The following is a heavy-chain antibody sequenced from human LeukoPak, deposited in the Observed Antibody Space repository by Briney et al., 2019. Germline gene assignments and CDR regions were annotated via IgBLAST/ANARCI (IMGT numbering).Heavy chain of an antibody. V-gene: IGHV3-23*01. CDR2: ILGRGDRT. D-gene: IGHD1-26*01. Sequence: GGSLRLSCAASGFTFSSYAMGWVRQAPGKGLEWVSGILGRGDRTYYADSVKGRFTISRDNSKNTLYLQINSLRAEDTAVYYCAKEIGGAWVDYWGQGTLVTVSS. CDR1: GFTFSSYA. J-gene: IGHJ4*02. CDR3: AKEIGGAWVDY.